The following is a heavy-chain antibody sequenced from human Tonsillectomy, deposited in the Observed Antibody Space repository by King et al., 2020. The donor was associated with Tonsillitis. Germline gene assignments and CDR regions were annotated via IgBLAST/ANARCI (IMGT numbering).Heavy chain of an antibody. CDR2: FYTSGNT. D-gene: IGHD3-3*01. CDR1: GGSISVYY. CDR3: AGGFLEWNFDY. V-gene: IGHV4-4*07. J-gene: IGHJ4*02. Sequence: VQLQESGPGLVKPSETLSLTCTVSGGSISVYYWSWIRQPAGKGLEWIGRFYTSGNTNYNPSLKSRVTMSVDTSKSQFSLKLSSVTAADTAVYYCAGGFLEWNFDYWGQGTLVTVSS.